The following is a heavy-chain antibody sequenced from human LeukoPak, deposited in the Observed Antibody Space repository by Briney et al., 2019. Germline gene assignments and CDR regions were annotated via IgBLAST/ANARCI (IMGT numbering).Heavy chain of an antibody. D-gene: IGHD4-17*01. CDR1: GFTFSSYA. V-gene: IGHV3-23*01. CDR3: AKDYGLAAQRGDY. J-gene: IGHJ4*02. Sequence: QPGGSLRLSCAASGFTFSSYAMSWVRQAPGKGLELVSAISGSGGSTYYADSVRGRFTVSRDNSKNTLYLPMKSLSATAVDVYYCAKDYGLAAQRGDYWGQGTLVTVSS. CDR2: ISGSGGST.